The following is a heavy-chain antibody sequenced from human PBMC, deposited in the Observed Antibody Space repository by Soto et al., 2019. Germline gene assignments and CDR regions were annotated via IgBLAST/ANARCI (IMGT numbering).Heavy chain of an antibody. CDR1: GGSVRRGNYY. Sequence: QVQLQESGPGLVKPSQTLSLTCTVSGGSVRRGNYYWSWIRQFPGKGLEWIGYISNSGRTHYNPSLVSRITILVDTSKNQFLLESRSVTAADTALYYCARADYATGSYYPDYWGQGTLVTVSS. CDR3: ARADYATGSYYPDY. J-gene: IGHJ4*02. D-gene: IGHD3-10*01. V-gene: IGHV4-31*03. CDR2: ISNSGRT.